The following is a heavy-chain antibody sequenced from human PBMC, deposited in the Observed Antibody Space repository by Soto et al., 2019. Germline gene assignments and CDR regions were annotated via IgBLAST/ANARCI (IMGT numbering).Heavy chain of an antibody. CDR2: ISGSGGST. V-gene: IGHV3-23*01. Sequence: GGSLRLSCVASGFTFNNYALTWVRQVPGKGLEWVSTISGSGGSTYYADSVKGRFTISRDNFKNTLFLHMNSLRAEDTAVYYCASPGNPLDYWGQGTLVTVSS. D-gene: IGHD1-1*01. CDR1: GFTFNNYA. J-gene: IGHJ4*02. CDR3: ASPGNPLDY.